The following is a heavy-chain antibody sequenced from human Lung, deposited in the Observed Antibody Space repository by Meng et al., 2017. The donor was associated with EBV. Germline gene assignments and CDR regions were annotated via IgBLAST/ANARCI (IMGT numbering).Heavy chain of an antibody. CDR2: IYSNGNT. CDR1: GDSISSSGYY. J-gene: IGHJ4*02. CDR3: ARGGVTGSFYFDS. Sequence: QVQLQQWGAGLLKPSQTLSLTCAVSGDSISSSGYYWTWIRQPPGKGLEWIGYIYSNGNTYYNPSLRSRVNVSVDRSRSLFSLRLTPATATDTAVYFCARGGVTGSFYFDSWGQGILVTVSS. V-gene: IGHV4-30-4*01. D-gene: IGHD1-26*01.